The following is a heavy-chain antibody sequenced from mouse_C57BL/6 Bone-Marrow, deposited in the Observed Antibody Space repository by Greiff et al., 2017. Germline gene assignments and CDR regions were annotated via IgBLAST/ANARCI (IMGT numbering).Heavy chain of an antibody. CDR2: ISDGGSYT. CDR3: ARGDYGSSYFDY. CDR1: GFTFSSYA. Sequence: VQLKESGGGLVKPGGSLKLSCAASGFTFSSYAMSWVRQTPEKRLEWVATISDGGSYTYYPDNVKGRFTISRDNAKNNLYLQMSHLKSEDTAMYYCARGDYGSSYFDYWGQGTTRTVSS. V-gene: IGHV5-4*01. D-gene: IGHD1-1*01. J-gene: IGHJ2*01.